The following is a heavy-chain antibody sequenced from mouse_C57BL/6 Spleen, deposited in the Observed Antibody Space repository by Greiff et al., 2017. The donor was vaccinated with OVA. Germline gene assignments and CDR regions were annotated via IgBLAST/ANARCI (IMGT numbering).Heavy chain of an antibody. CDR3: AREFLITTVVGWYFDV. J-gene: IGHJ1*03. D-gene: IGHD1-1*01. CDR2: IHPNSGST. V-gene: IGHV1-64*01. CDR1: GYTFTSYW. Sequence: QVQLQQPGAELVKPGASVKLSCKASGYTFTSYWMHWVKQRPGQGLEWIGMIHPNSGSTNYNEKFKSKATLTVDKSSSTAYMQLSSLTSEDSAVYYCAREFLITTVVGWYFDVWGTGTTVTVSS.